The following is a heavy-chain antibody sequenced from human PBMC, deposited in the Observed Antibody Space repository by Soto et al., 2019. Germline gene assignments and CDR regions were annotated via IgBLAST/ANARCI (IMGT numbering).Heavy chain of an antibody. D-gene: IGHD2-2*01. J-gene: IGHJ6*03. Sequence: SETLSLTCAVYGGSFSGYYWSRIRQPPGKGLEWIGEINHSGSTNYNPSLKSRVTISVDTSKNQFSLKLSSVTAADTAVYYCARYCSSTSKYYYYYMDVWGKGTTVTVSS. CDR2: INHSGST. V-gene: IGHV4-34*01. CDR3: ARYCSSTSKYYYYYMDV. CDR1: GGSFSGYY.